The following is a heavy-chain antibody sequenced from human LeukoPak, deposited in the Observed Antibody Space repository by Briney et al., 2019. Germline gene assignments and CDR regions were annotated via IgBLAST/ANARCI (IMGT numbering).Heavy chain of an antibody. Sequence: ASVKVSCKASGYTFTSYGISWVRQAPGQGLEWMGWISAYNGNTNYAQKLQGRVTMTTDTSTSTAYMELSSLRSEDTAVYYCARESPVGATKRAFDYWGQGTPVTVSS. CDR1: GYTFTSYG. V-gene: IGHV1-18*01. D-gene: IGHD1-26*01. J-gene: IGHJ4*02. CDR2: ISAYNGNT. CDR3: ARESPVGATKRAFDY.